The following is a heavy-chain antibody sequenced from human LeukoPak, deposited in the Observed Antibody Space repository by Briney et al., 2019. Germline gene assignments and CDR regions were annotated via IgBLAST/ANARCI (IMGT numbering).Heavy chain of an antibody. D-gene: IGHD6-19*01. V-gene: IGHV3-53*01. Sequence: GGSLRLSCAASGFTVSSNYMSWVCQAPGKGLEWVSVIYSGGSTYYADSVKGRFTISRDNSKNTLYLQMNSLRAEDTAVYYCARVGGYSSGPDYWGQGTLVTVSS. J-gene: IGHJ4*02. CDR2: IYSGGST. CDR3: ARVGGYSSGPDY. CDR1: GFTVSSNY.